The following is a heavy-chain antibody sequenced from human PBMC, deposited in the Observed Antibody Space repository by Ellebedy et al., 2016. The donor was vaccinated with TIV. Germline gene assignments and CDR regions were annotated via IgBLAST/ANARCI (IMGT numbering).Heavy chain of an antibody. J-gene: IGHJ6*02. D-gene: IGHD1-20*01. CDR1: GFTFSDHY. CDR2: TRNKANSYTT. Sequence: GGSLRLSCVASGFTFSDHYMDWIRQAPGKGLEWVGRTRNKANSYTTEYAASVKGRFTISRVDSETTVYLQMNSLKSEDTAMYYCTTGGISGSRWWYYGFDVWGQGTTVTVSS. CDR3: TTGGISGSRWWYYGFDV. V-gene: IGHV3-72*01.